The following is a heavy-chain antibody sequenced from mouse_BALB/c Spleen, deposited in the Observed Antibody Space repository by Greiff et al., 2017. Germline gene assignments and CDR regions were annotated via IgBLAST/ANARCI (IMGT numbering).Heavy chain of an antibody. J-gene: IGHJ3*01. CDR1: GFAFTNYL. CDR3: EREGYDNAWFDY. CDR2: INPGSGGT. V-gene: IGHV1-54*03. Sequence: VKLVESGAELVRPGTSVKVSCKASGFAFTNYLIEWVKQRPGQGLEWIGVINPGSGGTNYNAKFKGKATLTADKSSSTAYLQLSSLTSDDAAVYLCEREGYDNAWFDYWGQGTLVTVSA. D-gene: IGHD2-4*01.